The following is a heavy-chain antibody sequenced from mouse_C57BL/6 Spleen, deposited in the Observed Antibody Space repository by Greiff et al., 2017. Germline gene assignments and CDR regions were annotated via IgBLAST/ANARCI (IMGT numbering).Heavy chain of an antibody. V-gene: IGHV14-1*01. J-gene: IGHJ4*01. CDR2: IDPKDGDT. D-gene: IGHD2-3*01. CDR3: NWVDGYYVGYAMGY. Sequence: VQLQQSGAELVRPGASVKLSCTASGFNIKDYYMHWVKQRPVQGLEWIGRIDPKDGDTEYAPKFSGKAPMIADTSSNTAYLQLRSLTSEDAAVYLCNWVDGYYVGYAMGYWGKGTSVTVAS. CDR1: GFNIKDYY.